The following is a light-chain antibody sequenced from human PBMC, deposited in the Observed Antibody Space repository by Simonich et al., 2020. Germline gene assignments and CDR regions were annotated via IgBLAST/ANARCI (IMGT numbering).Light chain of an antibody. CDR2: WAS. CDR1: QNFLYSSNNKNY. CDR3: QQYYSTPWT. Sequence: IGMTQSQDSLAVSRGERATINRKSNQNFLYSSNNKNYLAWYQQNPGQPPKLLIYWASTRESGVPDRFSGSGSGTDFTLTISSLQAEDVAVYYCQQYYSTPWTFGQGTKVEIK. V-gene: IGKV4-1*01. J-gene: IGKJ1*01.